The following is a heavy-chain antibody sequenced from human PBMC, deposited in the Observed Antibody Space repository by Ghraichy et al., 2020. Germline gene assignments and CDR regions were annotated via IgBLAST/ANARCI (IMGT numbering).Heavy chain of an antibody. V-gene: IGHV1-18*04. D-gene: IGHD3-9*01. CDR1: GYTFTSYG. Sequence: ASVKVSCKASGYTFTSYGISWVRQAPGQGLEWMGWISAYNGNTNYAQKLQGRVTMTTDTSTSTAYMELRSLRSDDTAVYYCARDYWRAGLRYFDWSHPLNFDYWGQGTLVTVSS. CDR3: ARDYWRAGLRYFDWSHPLNFDY. CDR2: ISAYNGNT. J-gene: IGHJ4*02.